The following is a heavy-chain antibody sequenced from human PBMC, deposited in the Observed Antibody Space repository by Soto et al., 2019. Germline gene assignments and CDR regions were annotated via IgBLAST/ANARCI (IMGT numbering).Heavy chain of an antibody. CDR2: IAYDGGNK. Sequence: PGGSLRLSCAASGFTSSSYAMHWVRQAAGKGLEWVGVIAYDGGNKYYADSVKGRFTISRDNSKNTEYLQMNSLRVDDTAVYYCASQLSVAGNYFFYYAMDVWGQGTTVTVSS. J-gene: IGHJ6*02. D-gene: IGHD6-13*01. CDR3: ASQLSVAGNYFFYYAMDV. V-gene: IGHV3-30-3*01. CDR1: GFTSSSYA.